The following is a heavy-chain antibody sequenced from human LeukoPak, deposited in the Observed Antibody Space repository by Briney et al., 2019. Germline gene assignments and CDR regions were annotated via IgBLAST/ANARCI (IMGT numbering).Heavy chain of an antibody. CDR1: GYTFTGYY. V-gene: IGHV1-2*02. CDR2: INPNSGGT. Sequence: ASVKVSCKASGYTFTGYYMHWVRQAPGQGLEWMGWINPNSGGTNYAQKFQGRVTMTRDTSISTAYMELSRLRSDDTAVYYCARGLSNWNQDYYYYYMDVWGKGTTVTVSS. J-gene: IGHJ6*03. CDR3: ARGLSNWNQDYYYYYMDV. D-gene: IGHD1-20*01.